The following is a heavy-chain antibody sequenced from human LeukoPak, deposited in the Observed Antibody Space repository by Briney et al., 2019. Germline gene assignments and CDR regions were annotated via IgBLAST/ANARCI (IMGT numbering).Heavy chain of an antibody. CDR2: ISPHNGIT. J-gene: IGHJ6*03. D-gene: IGHD1-1*01. CDR3: ARSGSADYQEQLGPPGYYHYMDV. CDR1: GYTFTTYG. V-gene: IGHV1-18*01. Sequence: ASVKVSCKTSGYTFTTYGISWVRHAPGRGREWMSWISPHNGITKYAQKVQGRVTMTADISTSTVYLELASLSSDDSALYYCARSGSADYQEQLGPPGYYHYMDVWGKGTTVTVSS.